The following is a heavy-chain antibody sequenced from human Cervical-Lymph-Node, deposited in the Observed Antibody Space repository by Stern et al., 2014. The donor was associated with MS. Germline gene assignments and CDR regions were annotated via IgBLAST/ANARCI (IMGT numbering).Heavy chain of an antibody. CDR1: GFSLTTSGVG. CDR3: AQRIAAPTKNYFDF. D-gene: IGHD5-24*01. V-gene: IGHV2-5*09. CDR2: IYWDDDK. Sequence: QVTLRESGPTLVKPTQTLTLTCTFSGFSLTTSGVGVGWIRQSPGKALEWLAVIYWDDDKRYGPSLESSLTITKDTSKNQVVLTMTNMDPVDTATYYCAQRIAAPTKNYFDFWGQGTLVTVSS. J-gene: IGHJ4*02.